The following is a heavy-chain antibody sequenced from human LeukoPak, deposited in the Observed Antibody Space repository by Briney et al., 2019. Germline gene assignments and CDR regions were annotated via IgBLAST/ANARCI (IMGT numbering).Heavy chain of an antibody. CDR3: ATPDTLSHDYGMSFDY. V-gene: IGHV3-11*04. D-gene: IGHD4-17*01. Sequence: PGGSLRLSCAASGFTFSDYYMSWIRQAPGKGLEWVSYISSSGSTIYYADSVKGRFTISRDNAKNSLYLQMNSLRAEDTAVYYCATPDTLSHDYGMSFDYWGQGTLVTVSS. CDR1: GFTFSDYY. CDR2: ISSSGSTI. J-gene: IGHJ4*02.